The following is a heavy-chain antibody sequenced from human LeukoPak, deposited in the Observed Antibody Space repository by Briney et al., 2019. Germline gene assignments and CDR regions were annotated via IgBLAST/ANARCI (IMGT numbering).Heavy chain of an antibody. Sequence: ASVKVSCKASGYTFTGYHIHWVRQAPGQGPEWMAWINPNSGGTKYAQKFQGRVTMTRDTSISTAYMELSRLRSDDTAVYYCARDRGLDIAAAGKFRHYYYYMDIWGKGTTVTVFS. D-gene: IGHD6-13*01. J-gene: IGHJ6*03. V-gene: IGHV1-2*02. CDR1: GYTFTGYH. CDR3: ARDRGLDIAAAGKFRHYYYYMDI. CDR2: INPNSGGT.